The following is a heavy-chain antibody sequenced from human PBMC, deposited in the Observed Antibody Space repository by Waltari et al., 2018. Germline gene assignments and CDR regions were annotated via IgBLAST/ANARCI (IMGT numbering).Heavy chain of an antibody. J-gene: IGHJ5*02. D-gene: IGHD2-2*03. CDR2: INPSGST. Sequence: QVQLQQWGAGRLKPSATLSLTCAAYGGSFSGYSWSWIRQPPGKGMEWIGEINPSGSTNYNPSLKSRVTISVDTSKNQFSLKLSSVTAADTAVYYCARMDIVVVPAASWFDPWGQGTLVTVSS. CDR1: GGSFSGYS. V-gene: IGHV4-34*01. CDR3: ARMDIVVVPAASWFDP.